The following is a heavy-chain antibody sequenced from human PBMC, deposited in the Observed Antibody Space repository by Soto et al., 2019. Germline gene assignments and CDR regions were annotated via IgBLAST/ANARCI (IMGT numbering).Heavy chain of an antibody. Sequence: GGSLRLSCAASGFTFNNYNMNWVRQAPGKGLEWVSSISTSSSAIYYADSVKGRFTISRDNAKDSLYLQMNSLRTEDTAVYYCARGAVATTFDYWGQGTRVTVSS. V-gene: IGHV3-21*01. CDR2: ISTSSSAI. D-gene: IGHD5-12*01. CDR1: GFTFNNYN. CDR3: ARGAVATTFDY. J-gene: IGHJ4*02.